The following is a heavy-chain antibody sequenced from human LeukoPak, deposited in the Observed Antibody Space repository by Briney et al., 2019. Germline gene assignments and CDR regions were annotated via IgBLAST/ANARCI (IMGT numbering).Heavy chain of an antibody. J-gene: IGHJ5*02. CDR3: AKDQRRAVAGIKGYPWFDP. Sequence: QPGGSLRLSCAASGFTFSSYGMHWVRQAPGKGLEWVAVISYDGSNKYYADSVKGRFTISRDNSKNTLYLQMNSLRAEDTAVYYCAKDQRRAVAGIKGYPWFDPWGQGTLVTVSS. CDR2: ISYDGSNK. CDR1: GFTFSSYG. V-gene: IGHV3-30*18. D-gene: IGHD6-19*01.